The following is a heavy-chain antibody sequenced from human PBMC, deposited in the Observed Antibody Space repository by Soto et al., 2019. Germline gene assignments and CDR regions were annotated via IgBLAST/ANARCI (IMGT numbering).Heavy chain of an antibody. V-gene: IGHV4-59*01. CDR2: IYYSGST. Sequence: QVQLQESGPGLVKPSETLSLTCTVSGGSISSYYWSWIRQPPGKGLEWIGYIYYSGSTNYNPSLKSTVTIAVYTSKNQYSLQLSSVTAADTAVYCCARGGLHRWWFDPWGQGTLVTVSS. CDR1: GGSISSYY. D-gene: IGHD1-26*01. J-gene: IGHJ5*02. CDR3: ARGGLHRWWFDP.